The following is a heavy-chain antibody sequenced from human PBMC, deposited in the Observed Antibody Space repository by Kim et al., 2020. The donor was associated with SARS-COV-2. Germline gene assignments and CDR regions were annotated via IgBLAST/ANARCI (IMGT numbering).Heavy chain of an antibody. J-gene: IGHJ1*01. V-gene: IGHV1-18*01. D-gene: IGHD2-2*01. CDR3: ARLHDIVVVPAAEYFQH. Sequence: LQGRVTMTTDTSTSTAYMELRSLRSDDTAVYYCARLHDIVVVPAAEYFQHWGQGTLVTVSS.